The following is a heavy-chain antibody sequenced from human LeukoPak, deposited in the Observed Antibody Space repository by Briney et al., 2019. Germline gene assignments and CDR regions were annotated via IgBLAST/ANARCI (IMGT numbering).Heavy chain of an antibody. CDR2: IIPILGIA. D-gene: IGHD2-2*01. V-gene: IGHV1-69*04. J-gene: IGHJ6*03. CDR3: ARDPWYCSSTSCYSDYYYYYYMDV. Sequence: SVKVSCKASGGTFSSYAISWVRQAPGQGLEWMGRIIPILGIANYAQKFQGRVTITADKSTSTAYMELSSLRSEDTAVYYCARDPWYCSSTSCYSDYYYYYYMDVWGKGTTVTVSS. CDR1: GGTFSSYA.